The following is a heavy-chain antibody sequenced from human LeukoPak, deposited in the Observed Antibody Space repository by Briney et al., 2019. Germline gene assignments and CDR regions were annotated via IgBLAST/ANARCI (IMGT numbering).Heavy chain of an antibody. CDR2: VSHTGST. D-gene: IGHD1-26*01. J-gene: IGHJ4*02. Sequence: SETLSLTCGVYGGSFSGYFWRWVRQPPGKGLEWIGDVSHTGSTDYDPSLKNRITISVDASKSQFSLKLTSVTAADTAVYYCARHQKTKSGSYRYYFDYWGQGTLVTVSS. CDR1: GGSFSGYF. V-gene: IGHV4-34*01. CDR3: ARHQKTKSGSYRYYFDY.